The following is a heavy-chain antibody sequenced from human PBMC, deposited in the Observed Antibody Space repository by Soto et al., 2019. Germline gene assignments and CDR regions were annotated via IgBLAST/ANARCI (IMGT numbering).Heavy chain of an antibody. CDR3: ARDQYYYDIG. J-gene: IGHJ4*02. D-gene: IGHD3-22*01. V-gene: IGHV3-33*01. CDR1: GFTFSSYG. CDR2: IWYDGSNK. Sequence: QVQLVESGGGVVQPGRSLRLSCAASGFTFSSYGMHWVRQAPGKGLEWVAVIWYDGSNKYYADSVKGRFTISRDNSKNALYLQMNCRRAEDAAVYYCARDQYYYDIGWGQGTLVTVSS.